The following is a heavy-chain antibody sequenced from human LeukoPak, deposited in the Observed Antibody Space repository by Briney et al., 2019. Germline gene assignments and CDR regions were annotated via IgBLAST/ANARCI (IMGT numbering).Heavy chain of an antibody. CDR3: ASLVDTAMVSGDFDY. V-gene: IGHV3-30*02. Sequence: PGGSLRLSCAASGFTFSNFGMHWVRQAPGKGLEWVAFIRYDGSNKYYADSVKGRFTISRDNSKNTLYLQMNSLRAEDTAVYYCASLVDTAMVSGDFDYWGQGTLVTVSS. D-gene: IGHD5-18*01. J-gene: IGHJ4*02. CDR2: IRYDGSNK. CDR1: GFTFSNFG.